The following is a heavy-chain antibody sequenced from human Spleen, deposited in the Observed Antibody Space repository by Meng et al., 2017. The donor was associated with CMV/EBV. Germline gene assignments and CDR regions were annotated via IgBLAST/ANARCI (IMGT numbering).Heavy chain of an antibody. J-gene: IGHJ5*02. D-gene: IGHD2-2*01. V-gene: IGHV3-30*02. CDR3: AKDTRFCSSISCYSGLDP. Sequence: GGSLRLSCAASGFSFSSYGMHWVRQAPGKGLEWVAFIRYDGAIKFFADSVQGRVSISRDNSKSTLYLQMSSLRAEDAAVYYCAKDTRFCSSISCYSGLDPWGQGSLVTVSS. CDR2: IRYDGAIK. CDR1: GFSFSSYG.